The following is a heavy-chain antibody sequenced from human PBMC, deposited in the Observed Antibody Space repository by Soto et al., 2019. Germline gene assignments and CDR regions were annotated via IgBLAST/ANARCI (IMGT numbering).Heavy chain of an antibody. V-gene: IGHV1-46*03. D-gene: IGHD2-8*01. CDR1: GDTFTNHY. CDR3: IRGHCANGLCRPCDF. J-gene: IGHJ4*02. CDR2: INPSGGST. Sequence: QVQLVQSGAEVKKPGASVKVSCEASGDTFTNHYMHWVRQAPGQGLEWMGIINPSGGSTTYAQKFQGRVTVTRDTSTSTVYMELSSLRSEDTGVYYCIRGHCANGLCRPCDFWGQGTLVTVSS.